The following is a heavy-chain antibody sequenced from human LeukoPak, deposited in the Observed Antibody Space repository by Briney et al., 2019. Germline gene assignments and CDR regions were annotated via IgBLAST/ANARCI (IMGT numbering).Heavy chain of an antibody. Sequence: GGSLRLSCAASGFTFSSYEMNWVRQAPGKGLEWVSYISSSGSTTYYADSVKGRFTISRDNAKNSLYLQMNSLRAEDTAVYYCARLGYCSSTSCYAYYGMDVWGKGTTVTVSS. CDR3: ARLGYCSSTSCYAYYGMDV. V-gene: IGHV3-48*03. CDR2: ISSSGSTT. J-gene: IGHJ6*04. CDR1: GFTFSSYE. D-gene: IGHD2-2*01.